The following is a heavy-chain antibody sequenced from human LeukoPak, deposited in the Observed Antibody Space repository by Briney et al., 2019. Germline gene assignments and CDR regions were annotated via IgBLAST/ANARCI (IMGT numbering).Heavy chain of an antibody. D-gene: IGHD1-26*01. V-gene: IGHV1-18*01. CDR3: ARELKVGASAAFDI. CDR2: ISAYNGNT. J-gene: IGHJ3*02. CDR1: GYTFTSYG. Sequence: ASVKVSCKASGYTFTSYGISWVRQAPGQGLEWRGWISAYNGNTNYAQTLQGRVTMTTDTSTSTAYMELRSLRSDDTAVYYCARELKVGASAAFDIWGQGTMVTVSS.